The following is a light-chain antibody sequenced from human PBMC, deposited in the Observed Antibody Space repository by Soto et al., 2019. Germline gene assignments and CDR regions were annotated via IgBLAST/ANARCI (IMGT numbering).Light chain of an antibody. J-gene: IGLJ1*01. V-gene: IGLV2-14*01. Sequence: QSVLTQPASVSGSPGQSITISCTGASSDVGGYNYVSWYQQHPVKAPKLMIYDVSNRPSGVSNRFSGSKSGNTASLTISWLQAEDEAGYHCRASTGSSTIDVFGTRTKATVL. CDR3: RASTGSSTIDV. CDR2: DVS. CDR1: SSDVGGYNY.